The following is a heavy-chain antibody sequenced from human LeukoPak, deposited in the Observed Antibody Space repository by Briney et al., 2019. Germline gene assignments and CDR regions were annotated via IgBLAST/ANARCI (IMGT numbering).Heavy chain of an antibody. CDR3: ARDRGEGIVGTFDY. CDR2: IFYSGNT. CDR1: GDSISNHY. J-gene: IGHJ4*02. Sequence: PSQTLSLTCTVSGDSISNHYWSWIRQPPGNGLVWVGYIFYSGNTHYNPSLKSRVTMSVDTSKNQFSLRLGSVTPADTAVYYCARDRGEGIVGTFDYWGQGTLVTVSS. D-gene: IGHD1-26*01. V-gene: IGHV4-59*11.